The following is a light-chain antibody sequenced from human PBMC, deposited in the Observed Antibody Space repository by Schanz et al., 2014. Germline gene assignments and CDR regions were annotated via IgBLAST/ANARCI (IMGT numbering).Light chain of an antibody. J-gene: IGLJ2*01. CDR1: SSDVGGYNY. CDR2: DVS. CDR3: SSYAGSDNHVV. V-gene: IGLV2-8*01. Sequence: QSALTQPPSASGSPGQSVTISCTGTSSDVGGYNYVSWYQQPPGKAPKLIIYDVSNRPSGVSDRFSGSKSGNTASLTISGLQTEDEADYYCSSYAGSDNHVVFGGGTKLTVL.